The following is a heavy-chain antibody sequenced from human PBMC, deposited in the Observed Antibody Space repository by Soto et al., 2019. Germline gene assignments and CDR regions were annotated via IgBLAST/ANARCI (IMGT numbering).Heavy chain of an antibody. D-gene: IGHD6-13*01. CDR3: ARGKYSSSCNCWFAP. CDR1: GYTFTSYA. J-gene: IGHJ5*02. Sequence: ASVKVSCKASGYTFTSYAMHWVRQAPGQRLEWMGWINAGNGNTKYSQKFQGRVTITRDTSASTAYMELSSLRSEDTAVYYCARGKYSSSCNCWFAPWGQGTLVPVSS. V-gene: IGHV1-3*01. CDR2: INAGNGNT.